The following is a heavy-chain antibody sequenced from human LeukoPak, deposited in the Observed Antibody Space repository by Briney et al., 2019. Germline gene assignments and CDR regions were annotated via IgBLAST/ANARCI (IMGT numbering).Heavy chain of an antibody. CDR2: INTNTGNP. Sequence: ASVKVSCKASGYTFTSYAMNWVRRAPGQGLEWMGWINTNTGNPTYAQGFTGRFVFSLDTSVSTAYLQISSLKAEDTAVYYCAREIYGDYAPNRNYYYYYYMDVWGKGTTVTVSS. CDR3: AREIYGDYAPNRNYYYYYYMDV. V-gene: IGHV7-4-1*02. CDR1: GYTFTSYA. D-gene: IGHD4-17*01. J-gene: IGHJ6*03.